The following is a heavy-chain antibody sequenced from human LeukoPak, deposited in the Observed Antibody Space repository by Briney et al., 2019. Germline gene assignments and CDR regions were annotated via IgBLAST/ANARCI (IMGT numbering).Heavy chain of an antibody. CDR1: GFTFRTYW. D-gene: IGHD2-2*01. V-gene: IGHV3-74*01. CDR3: AIPFSSTLIDY. J-gene: IGHJ4*02. CDR2: INEDGSIT. Sequence: GGSLRLSCAVSGFTFRTYWMHWVRQVPGEGLVWVSRINEDGSITNYADSVKGRFSISRDNAKNTLYLQMNSLRAEDTAVYYCAIPFSSTLIDYWGQGTLVTVSS.